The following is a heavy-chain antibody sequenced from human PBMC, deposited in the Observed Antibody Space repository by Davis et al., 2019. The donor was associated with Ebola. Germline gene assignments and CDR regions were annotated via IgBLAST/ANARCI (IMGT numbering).Heavy chain of an antibody. V-gene: IGHV1-2*02. CDR3: ARERGDEAITGSDNYFDL. J-gene: IGHJ5*02. CDR1: GYTFTDYY. CDR2: INPNSGGT. Sequence: ASVKVSCKASGYTFTDYYIHWVRQAPGQGLECMGWINPNSGGTGYSQKFQDRVTLTRDTSISTTYMELSRLTSDDTALYFCARERGDEAITGSDNYFDLWGQGTLVTVSS. D-gene: IGHD1-20*01.